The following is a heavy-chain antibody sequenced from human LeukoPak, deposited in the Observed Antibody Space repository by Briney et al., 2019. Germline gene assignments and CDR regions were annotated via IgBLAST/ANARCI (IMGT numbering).Heavy chain of an antibody. Sequence: GGSLRLSCAASGFTFSSYAMSWVRQAPGKGLEWVSAISGSGGSTHYADSVRGRFTISRDNSKNTLYLQMNSLRAEDTAVYYCAKNRYDFWSGYMFDPWGQGTLVTVSS. CDR3: AKNRYDFWSGYMFDP. V-gene: IGHV3-23*01. D-gene: IGHD3-3*01. CDR2: ISGSGGST. CDR1: GFTFSSYA. J-gene: IGHJ5*02.